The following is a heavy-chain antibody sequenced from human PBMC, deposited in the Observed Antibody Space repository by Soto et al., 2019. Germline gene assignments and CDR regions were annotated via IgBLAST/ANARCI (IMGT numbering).Heavy chain of an antibody. J-gene: IGHJ6*02. CDR2: IIPILGIA. CDR3: ARDRAGYYGMDV. Sequence: QVQLVQSGAEVKKPGSSVKVSCKASGGTFSSYTISWVRQAPGQGLEWMGRIIPILGIANYAQKFQGRVXIXAXXSTSTAYMELSSLRSEDTVVYYCARDRAGYYGMDVWGQGTTVTVSS. CDR1: GGTFSSYT. D-gene: IGHD6-19*01. V-gene: IGHV1-69*08.